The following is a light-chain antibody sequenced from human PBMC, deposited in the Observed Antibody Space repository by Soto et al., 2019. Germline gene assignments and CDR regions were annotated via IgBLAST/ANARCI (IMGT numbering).Light chain of an antibody. CDR3: QQGYSNPWT. V-gene: IGKV1-5*01. Sequence: DVHMSQLPSTLSGSVGDRVSITCRASQTISSWLAWYQEKPGKAPKRLIYAASNVQSGVPSRFSGSGSGTNFTLSLNSLQPEHFGTYYCQQGYSNPWTFG. CDR2: AAS. CDR1: QTISSW. J-gene: IGKJ1*01.